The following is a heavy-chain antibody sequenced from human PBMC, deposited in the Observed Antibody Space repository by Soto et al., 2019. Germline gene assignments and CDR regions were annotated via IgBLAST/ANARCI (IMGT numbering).Heavy chain of an antibody. J-gene: IGHJ5*02. V-gene: IGHV1-69*01. CDR1: GGTFSSYA. CDR2: IILIFGTA. D-gene: IGHD3-10*01. CDR3: ARSFITMVRGVMSWFDP. Sequence: QVQLVQSGAEVKKPGSSVKVSCKASGGTFSSYAISWVRQAPGQGLEWMGGIILIFGTANYAQKFQGRVTITADESTSTAYMELSSLRSEDTAVYYCARSFITMVRGVMSWFDPWGQGTLVTVSS.